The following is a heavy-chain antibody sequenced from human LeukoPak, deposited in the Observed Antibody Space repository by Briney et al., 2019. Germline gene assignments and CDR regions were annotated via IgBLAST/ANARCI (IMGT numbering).Heavy chain of an antibody. CDR2: IRGSAFT. J-gene: IGHJ4*02. Sequence: GGSLRLSCAASGFTISAYPMNWVRQAPGKGLEWISHIRGSAFTKYADSVKGRFTISRDYAKNSLYLQLNSLRVDDTAVYYCARDHDYAFDNWGQGTLVTVSS. CDR1: GFTISAYP. V-gene: IGHV3-48*01. CDR3: ARDHDYAFDN. D-gene: IGHD3-16*01.